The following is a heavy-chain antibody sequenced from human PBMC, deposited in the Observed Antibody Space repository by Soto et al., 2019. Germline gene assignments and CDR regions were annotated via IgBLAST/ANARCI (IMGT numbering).Heavy chain of an antibody. V-gene: IGHV1-46*01. CDR3: ARGLGRGDY. CDR1: GYTFTSYY. CDR2: INPNGGST. J-gene: IGHJ4*02. Sequence: QVQLVQSGAEVKKPGASVKLSCKASGYTFTSYYIHWVRQAPGQGLEWIGIINPNGGSTNYAHNFQGRLTVTRDTSTATVYMELGALTSEDTAVYYCARGLGRGDYWGQGTLVTVSS. D-gene: IGHD3-10*01.